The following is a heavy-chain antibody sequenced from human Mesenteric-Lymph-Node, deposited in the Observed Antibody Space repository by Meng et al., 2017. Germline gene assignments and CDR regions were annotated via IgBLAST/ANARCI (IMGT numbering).Heavy chain of an antibody. J-gene: IGHJ4*02. CDR1: GFTFSGSA. V-gene: IGHV3-73*01. Sequence: GESLKISCAASGFTFSGSAMHWVRQASGKGLEWVGRIRSKANSYATAYAASVKGRFTISRDDSKNTAYLQMNSLKTEDTAVYYCTRQEMVTYYFDYWGQGTLVTVSS. CDR2: IRSKANSYAT. CDR3: TRQEMVTYYFDY. D-gene: IGHD5-24*01.